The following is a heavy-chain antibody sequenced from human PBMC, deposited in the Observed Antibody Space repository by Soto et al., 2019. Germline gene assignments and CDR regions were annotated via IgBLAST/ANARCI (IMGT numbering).Heavy chain of an antibody. J-gene: IGHJ6*02. D-gene: IGHD4-17*01. CDR1: GYTFTSYG. CDR3: AGDFLSDYGDGIRGDG. CDR2: ISGYNGNT. Sequence: QVQLVQSGAEVKKPGASVKVSCKTSGYTFTSYGISWVRQAPGQGLEGMGWISGYNGNTNYVQKFQGRVTMTTDAPTSTADMELRGVRYDDTAVYYCAGDFLSDYGDGIRGDGWGQGTMVTVSS. V-gene: IGHV1-18*01.